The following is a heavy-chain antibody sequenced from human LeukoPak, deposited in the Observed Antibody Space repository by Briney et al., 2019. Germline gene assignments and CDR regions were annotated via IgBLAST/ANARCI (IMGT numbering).Heavy chain of an antibody. CDR2: INWNGGST. Sequence: PGGSLRLSCAASGFTFDDYGMSWVRQAPGKGLEWVSGINWNGGSTGYADSVKGRFTISRDNAKNSLYLQMNSLRAEDTALYYCARSTYYYDSSGYWSYWGQGTLVTVSS. V-gene: IGHV3-20*04. J-gene: IGHJ4*02. CDR3: ARSTYYYDSSGYWSY. D-gene: IGHD3-22*01. CDR1: GFTFDDYG.